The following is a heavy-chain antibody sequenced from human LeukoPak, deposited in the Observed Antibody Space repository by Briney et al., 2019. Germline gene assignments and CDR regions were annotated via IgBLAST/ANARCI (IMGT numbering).Heavy chain of an antibody. V-gene: IGHV4-34*01. CDR2: INHSGST. CDR1: GGSFSGYY. CDR3: ARVVGRYYKVDF. J-gene: IGHJ4*02. D-gene: IGHD1-26*01. Sequence: SETLSLTCAVYGGSFSGYYWSWIRQPPGKGLEWIGEINHSGSTNYKPSLKRRVTISVDTSKNQFSLKLTSVTAADTALYYCARVVGRYYKVDFWGRGTPVTVSP.